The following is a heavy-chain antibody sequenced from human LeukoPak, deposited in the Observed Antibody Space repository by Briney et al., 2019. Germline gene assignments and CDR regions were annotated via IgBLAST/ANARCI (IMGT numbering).Heavy chain of an antibody. V-gene: IGHV1-2*02. J-gene: IGHJ4*02. CDR2: INPNSGGT. CDR3: ARDLKQLRGQGFDY. CDR1: GYTFTGYY. D-gene: IGHD6-6*01. Sequence: ASVKVSCKASGYTFTGYYMHWVRQAPGQGLEWMGWINPNSGGTNYAQKFQGRVTMTRDTSISTAYMELSRLRSDDTAVYYCARDLKQLRGQGFDYWGQGTLVAVSS.